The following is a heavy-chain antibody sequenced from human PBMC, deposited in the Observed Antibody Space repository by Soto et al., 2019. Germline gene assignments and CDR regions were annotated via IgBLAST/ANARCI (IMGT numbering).Heavy chain of an antibody. D-gene: IGHD3-16*01. CDR1: GYFFTSYG. Sequence: GASVKVSCKASGYFFTSYGITWVRQAPGQGLEWMGWISPYNGNANYAQTLQGRATMTPDTSTYTAYMEVTRLRSDDTAVYYCARDFGTDLSAPGAVFDYWGQGTLVTVSS. CDR2: ISPYNGNA. J-gene: IGHJ4*02. V-gene: IGHV1-18*04. CDR3: ARDFGTDLSAPGAVFDY.